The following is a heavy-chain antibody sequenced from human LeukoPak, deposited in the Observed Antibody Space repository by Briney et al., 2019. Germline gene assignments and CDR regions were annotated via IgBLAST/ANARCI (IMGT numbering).Heavy chain of an antibody. CDR1: GGTFSSYA. CDR2: IIPIFGTA. D-gene: IGHD3-9*01. V-gene: IGHV1-69*01. J-gene: IGHJ4*02. Sequence: GASVKVSCKASGGTFSSYAISWVRQAPGQGLEWMGGIIPIFGTANYAQKFQGRVTITADESTSTAYMELSSLRSEDTVVYYCVILTDVGVDYWGQGTLVTVSS. CDR3: VILTDVGVDY.